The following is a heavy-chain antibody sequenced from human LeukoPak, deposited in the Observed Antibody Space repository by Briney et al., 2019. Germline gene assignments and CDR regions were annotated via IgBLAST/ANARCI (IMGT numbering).Heavy chain of an antibody. D-gene: IGHD6-13*01. J-gene: IGHJ4*02. Sequence: ASFKVSCKASGYTFTSYAVIWVRQAPGQGLEWMGWINTNTGNPTYAQGFTGRFVFSLDTSVSTAYLQISSLKAEDTAVYYCASGHAATPDYWGQGTLVTVSS. CDR2: INTNTGNP. CDR1: GYTFTSYA. CDR3: ASGHAATPDY. V-gene: IGHV7-4-1*02.